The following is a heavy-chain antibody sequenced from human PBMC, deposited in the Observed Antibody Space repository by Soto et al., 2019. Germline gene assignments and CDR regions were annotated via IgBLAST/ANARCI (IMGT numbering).Heavy chain of an antibody. J-gene: IGHJ4*02. V-gene: IGHV3-21*01. CDR3: AREVGGSCYY. Sequence: EVQLVESGGGLVKPGGSLRLSCAASGFTFSSYSMNWVRQAPGKGLEWVSSISSSSSYIYYADSVKGRFTISRDNAKNSLYLQMNRLRAEDTAVYYCAREVGGSCYYWGQGTLVTVSS. CDR1: GFTFSSYS. CDR2: ISSSSSYI. D-gene: IGHD2-15*01.